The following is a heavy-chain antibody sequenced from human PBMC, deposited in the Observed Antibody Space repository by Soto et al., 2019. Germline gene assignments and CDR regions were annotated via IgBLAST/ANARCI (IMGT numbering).Heavy chain of an antibody. CDR2: INHSGST. V-gene: IGHV4-34*01. D-gene: IGHD2-15*01. J-gene: IGHJ5*02. Sequence: SETLSLTCAVYGGSFSGYYWSWIRQPPGKGLEWIGEINHSGSTNYNPSLKSRVTISVDTSKNQFSLKLSSVTAADTAVYYCARGPVAVAATSQNNWFDPWGQGTLVTVSS. CDR1: GGSFSGYY. CDR3: ARGPVAVAATSQNNWFDP.